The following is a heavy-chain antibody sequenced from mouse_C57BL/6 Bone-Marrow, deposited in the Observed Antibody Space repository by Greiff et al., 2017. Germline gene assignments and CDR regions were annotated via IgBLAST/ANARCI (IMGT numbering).Heavy chain of an antibody. CDR1: GFTFSDYG. Sequence: EVQVVESGGGLVKPGGSLKLSCAASGFTFSDYGMHWVRQAPEKGLEWVAYISSGSSTIYYADTVKGRFTIARDNAKNTLFLQMTSLRSEDTAMYYCARDGPYAMDYWGQGTSVTVSS. CDR3: ARDGPYAMDY. CDR2: ISSGSSTI. V-gene: IGHV5-17*01. J-gene: IGHJ4*01.